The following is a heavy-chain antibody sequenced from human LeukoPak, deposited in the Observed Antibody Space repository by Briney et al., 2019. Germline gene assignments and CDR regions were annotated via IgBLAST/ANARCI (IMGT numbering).Heavy chain of an antibody. CDR3: ARDGGFGELLSDYFDY. Sequence: PGWSLRLSCAASGFTFSDYYMSRIRQAPGRGLEWVSYISSSGSTIYYADSAKGRFTISRDNAKNSLYLQMNSLRAEDTAVYYCARDGGFGELLSDYFDYWGQGTLVTVSS. V-gene: IGHV3-11*01. CDR1: GFTFSDYY. D-gene: IGHD3-10*01. J-gene: IGHJ4*02. CDR2: ISSSGSTI.